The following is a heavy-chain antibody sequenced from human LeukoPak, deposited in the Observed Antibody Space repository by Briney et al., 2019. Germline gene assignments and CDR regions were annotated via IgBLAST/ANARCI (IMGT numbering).Heavy chain of an antibody. J-gene: IGHJ5*02. V-gene: IGHV1-69*05. CDR3: ARDYFGPLGTHLSYGSGSPGPFNWFDP. D-gene: IGHD3-10*01. CDR1: GGTFSSYA. CDR2: IIPIFGTA. Sequence: GASVKVSCKASGGTFSSYAISWVRQAPGQGLEWMGGIIPIFGTANYAQKFQGRVTITTDESTSTVYMELSSLRSEDTAVYYCARDYFGPLGTHLSYGSGSPGPFNWFDPWGQGTLVTVSS.